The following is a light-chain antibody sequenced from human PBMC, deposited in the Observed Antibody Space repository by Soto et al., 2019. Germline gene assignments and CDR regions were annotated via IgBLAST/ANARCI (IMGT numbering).Light chain of an antibody. CDR1: QDIRND. V-gene: IGKV1-27*01. Sequence: DIQMTQSPSSLSASAGDRVTITCWASQDIRNDLAWYQQNPGKVPKVLILATSTLQSGVPSRFSGSGSGTDFTLTISSLQPEDVATYYCQKCNIAPFTFGPGTKVDIK. J-gene: IGKJ3*01. CDR2: ATS. CDR3: QKCNIAPFT.